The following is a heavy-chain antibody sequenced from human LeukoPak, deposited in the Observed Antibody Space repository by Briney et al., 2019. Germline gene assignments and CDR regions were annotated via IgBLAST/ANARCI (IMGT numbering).Heavy chain of an antibody. D-gene: IGHD2-21*02. CDR1: GYTFTGYY. J-gene: IGHJ5*02. CDR3: ARDRTAGIGWFDP. V-gene: IGHV1-18*04. CDR2: ISPDSSST. Sequence: GASVKVSCKTSGYTFTGYYIHWVRQDPGQGLEWMGWISPDSSSTKYAQNFQGRVTMTTGTSTRTAYMEMRSLRPDDTAVYYCARDRTAGIGWFDPWGQGTLVVVSS.